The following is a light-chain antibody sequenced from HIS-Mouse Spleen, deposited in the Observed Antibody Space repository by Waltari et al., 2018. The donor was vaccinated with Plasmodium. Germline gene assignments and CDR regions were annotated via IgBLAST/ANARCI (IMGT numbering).Light chain of an antibody. Sequence: QSVLTQPPSVSAAPGQKVTISCSGSSSNIGNNYVSWYQQLPGTAPKLLIYDNNKRPPGIPDRFSGSKAGTSATLGSTGLQTGDEADYYCGTWDSSLSAWVFGGGTKLTVL. V-gene: IGLV1-51*01. J-gene: IGLJ3*02. CDR3: GTWDSSLSAWV. CDR2: DNN. CDR1: SSNIGNNY.